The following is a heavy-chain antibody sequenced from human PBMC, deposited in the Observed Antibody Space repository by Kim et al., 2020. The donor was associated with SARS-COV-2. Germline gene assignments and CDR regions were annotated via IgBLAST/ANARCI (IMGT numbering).Heavy chain of an antibody. Sequence: ASVKVSCKASGYTFTSYDINWVRQATGQGLEWMGWMNPNSGNTGYAQKFQGRVTMTRNTSISTAYMELSSLRSEDTAVYYCARGARGYNWFDPWGQGTLVTVSS. D-gene: IGHD3-16*01. CDR1: GYTFTSYD. CDR3: ARGARGYNWFDP. CDR2: MNPNSGNT. V-gene: IGHV1-8*01. J-gene: IGHJ5*02.